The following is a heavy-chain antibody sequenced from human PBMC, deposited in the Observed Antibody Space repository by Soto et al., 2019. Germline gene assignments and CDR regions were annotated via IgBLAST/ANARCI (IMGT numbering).Heavy chain of an antibody. CDR2: ISYDGSNK. CDR1: GFTFSSYA. D-gene: IGHD3-3*01. V-gene: IGHV3-30-3*01. CDR3: ARVGDQIVSRYYGMDV. J-gene: IGHJ6*02. Sequence: QVQLVESGGGVVQPGRSLRLSCAASGFTFSSYAMHWVRQAPGKGLEWVAVISYDGSNKYYADSVKGRFNISRDNSKNTLYVQMNSLRAEDTAVYYCARVGDQIVSRYYGMDVWGPGTTVTVSS.